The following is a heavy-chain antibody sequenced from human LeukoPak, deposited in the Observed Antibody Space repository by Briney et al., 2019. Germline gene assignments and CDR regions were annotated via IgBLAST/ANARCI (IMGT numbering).Heavy chain of an antibody. CDR2: ISSSSSYI. V-gene: IGHV3-21*01. CDR1: GFTFSSFG. J-gene: IGHJ4*02. CDR3: ARGRIAAAPDY. D-gene: IGHD6-13*01. Sequence: GGSLRLSCAASGFTFSSFGMHWVRQAPGKGLEWVSSISSSSSYIYYADSVKGRFTISRDNAKNSLYLQMNSLRAEDTAVYYCARGRIAAAPDYWGQGTLVTVSS.